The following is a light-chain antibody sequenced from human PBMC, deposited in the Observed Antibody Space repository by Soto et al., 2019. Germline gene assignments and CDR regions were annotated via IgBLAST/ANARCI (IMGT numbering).Light chain of an antibody. Sequence: EIVLTQSPGTLPLSPGERATLSCRASQSVRSTYLAWYQQKPGQAPRLLISGASSRATGIPDRFSGSGSGTYFTLTISSLEPEDVAMYYCQQYGSSPRTFGQGTKVEIK. CDR1: QSVRSTY. CDR3: QQYGSSPRT. CDR2: GAS. V-gene: IGKV3-20*01. J-gene: IGKJ1*01.